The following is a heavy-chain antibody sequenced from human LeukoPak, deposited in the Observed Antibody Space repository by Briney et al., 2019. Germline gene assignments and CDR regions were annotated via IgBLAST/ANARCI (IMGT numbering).Heavy chain of an antibody. D-gene: IGHD3-22*01. CDR3: ARADYDSSGFHDY. CDR1: GFTSSSYS. CDR2: ISSSSSYI. Sequence: GGSLRLSCAASGFTSSSYSMNWVRQAPGKGLEWVSSISSSSSYIYYADSVKGRFTISRDNAKNSLYLQMNSLRAEDTAVYYCARADYDSSGFHDYWGQGTLVTVSS. J-gene: IGHJ4*02. V-gene: IGHV3-21*01.